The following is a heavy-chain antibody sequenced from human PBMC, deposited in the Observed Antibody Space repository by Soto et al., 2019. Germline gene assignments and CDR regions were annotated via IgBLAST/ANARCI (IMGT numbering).Heavy chain of an antibody. J-gene: IGHJ6*02. CDR2: ISPYTGNT. D-gene: IGHD3-16*01. CDR1: GYIFVNYG. CDR3: VMVDNYVTPTPQDV. Sequence: EASVKVSCKASGYIFVNYGTAWVRQAPGQGLEWMGWISPYTGNTHSATKVQGRLTMTTDTSTSTAYMDLGSLTSDDTAVYYCVMVDNYVTPTPQDVWGQGTTVTVSS. V-gene: IGHV1-18*01.